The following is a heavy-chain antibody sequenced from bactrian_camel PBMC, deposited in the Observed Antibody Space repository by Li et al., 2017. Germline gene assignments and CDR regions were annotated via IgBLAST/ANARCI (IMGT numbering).Heavy chain of an antibody. J-gene: IGHJ4*01. CDR3: AYRDNWAYKY. CDR2: VKGGGTA. Sequence: VQLVESGGGSVQAGGSLRLSCDASKYTYTILCMGWVRQAPGKDLEYIGMVKGGGTASYADFVKGRFTISRDNAKNTVYLQLTSLKTEDTAMYYCAYRDNWAYKYWG. CDR1: KYTYTILC. D-gene: IGHD8*01. V-gene: IGHV3S40*01.